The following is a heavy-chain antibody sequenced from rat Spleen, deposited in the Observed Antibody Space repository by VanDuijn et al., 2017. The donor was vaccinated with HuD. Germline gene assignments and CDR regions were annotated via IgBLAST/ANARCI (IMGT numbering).Heavy chain of an antibody. CDR2: IWGNGNT. CDR3: ARHGGRWFAY. Sequence: QVQLKESGPGLVQPSQTLSLTCTVSGFSLTSYNVHWVRQPPGKGLEWMGVIWGNGNTNYNSSLKSRLSITRDTSKSQVFLKMNSLQPEDTGTYYCARHGGRWFAYWGQGTQVTVSS. J-gene: IGHJ3*01. D-gene: IGHD5-1*01. V-gene: IGHV2-13*01. CDR1: GFSLTSYN.